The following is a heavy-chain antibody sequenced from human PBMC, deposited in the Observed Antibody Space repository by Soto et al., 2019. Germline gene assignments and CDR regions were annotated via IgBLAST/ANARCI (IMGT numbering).Heavy chain of an antibody. J-gene: IGHJ4*02. V-gene: IGHV3-74*01. CDR2: IRSDGSNT. Sequence: GGSLRLSCAASGFTFSTYWMHWVRQAPGKGLVWVTHIRSDGSNTDYADSVKGRFTISRDNAKNTLYLQMNSLRGEDTVVYYCARGAFGYYGSGSFIDYWGQGALVTVSS. CDR3: ARGAFGYYGSGSFIDY. CDR1: GFTFSTYW. D-gene: IGHD3-10*01.